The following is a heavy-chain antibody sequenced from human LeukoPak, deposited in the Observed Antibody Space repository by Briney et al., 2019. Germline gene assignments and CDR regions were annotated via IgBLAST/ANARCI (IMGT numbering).Heavy chain of an antibody. J-gene: IGHJ4*02. CDR2: MNPNSGNT. CDR1: GYTFTSYD. D-gene: IGHD3-10*01. CDR3: ARGAAPTYYYGSGSYNLAFDY. V-gene: IGHV1-8*01. Sequence: GASVKVSCKASGYTFTSYDINWVRQATGQGLEWMGWMNPNSGNTGYAQKFQGRVTMARNTSISTAYMELSSLRSEDTAVYYCARGAAPTYYYGSGSYNLAFDYWGQGTLVTVSS.